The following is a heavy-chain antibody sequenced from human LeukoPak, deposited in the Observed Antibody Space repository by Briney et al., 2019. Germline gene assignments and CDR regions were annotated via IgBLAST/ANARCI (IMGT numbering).Heavy chain of an antibody. CDR2: IYHSGST. J-gene: IGHJ4*02. V-gene: IGHV4-4*02. CDR3: AAGGYYDSSGTDY. D-gene: IGHD3-22*01. Sequence: PSETLSLTCAVSGGSISSSNWWSWVRQPPGKGLEWIGEIYHSGSTNYNPSLKSRVTISVDTSKNQFSLKLSSVTAADTAVYYCAAGGYYDSSGTDYWGQGILVTVSS. CDR1: GGSISSSNW.